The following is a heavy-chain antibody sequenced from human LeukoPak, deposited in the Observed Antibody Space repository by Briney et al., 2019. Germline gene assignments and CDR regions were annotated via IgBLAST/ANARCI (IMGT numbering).Heavy chain of an antibody. CDR2: IGGSGSST. D-gene: IGHD1-26*01. CDR1: GFTFSSYA. Sequence: GGSLRLSCAASGFTFSSYAMSWVRQAPGKGLEWVSAIGGSGSSTYYGHSVKGRFPISRDNSKNTLSLQMNSLRAEDPGVFYGARGIVGGCFLDYWGQGTLVTVSS. V-gene: IGHV3-23*01. CDR3: ARGIVGGCFLDY. J-gene: IGHJ4*02.